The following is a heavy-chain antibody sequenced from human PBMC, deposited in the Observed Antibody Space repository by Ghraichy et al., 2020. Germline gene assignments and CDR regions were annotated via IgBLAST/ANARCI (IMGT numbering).Heavy chain of an antibody. D-gene: IGHD3-22*01. CDR3: ARDVGHSGYYPDN. Sequence: GGSLRLSCAASGFTVSSNYMSWVRQAPGKGLEWVSVIFSAGNTYYADSVKGRFTISRDNSKNTLYLQMNSLRAEDTAVYYCARDVGHSGYYPDNLGQGTLVTVSS. V-gene: IGHV3-66*01. J-gene: IGHJ4*02. CDR1: GFTVSSNY. CDR2: IFSAGNT.